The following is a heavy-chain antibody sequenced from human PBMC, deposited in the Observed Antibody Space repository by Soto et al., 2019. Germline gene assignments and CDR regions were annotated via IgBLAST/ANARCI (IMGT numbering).Heavy chain of an antibody. CDR2: ISYDGSNK. V-gene: IGHV3-30*18. D-gene: IGHD6-6*01. Sequence: QVQLVESGGGVVQPGRSLRLSCAASGFTFSSYGMHWVRQAPGEGLEWVAVISYDGSNKYYADSVKGRFTISRDNSKNTLFLQMNILRGEDTAVYYCAKESYSSSSYYYGMDVWGQGTTVTVSS. CDR1: GFTFSSYG. CDR3: AKESYSSSSYYYGMDV. J-gene: IGHJ6*02.